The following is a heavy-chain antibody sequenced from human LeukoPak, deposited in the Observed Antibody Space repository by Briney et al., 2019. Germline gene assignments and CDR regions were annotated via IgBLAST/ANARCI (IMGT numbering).Heavy chain of an antibody. J-gene: IGHJ3*02. CDR1: GGSISSYY. Sequence: SETLSLTCTVSGGSISSYYWSWIRQPPGKGLEWFGYIYYSGSTNYNPSLKSRVTPSVDTSKNQFSLKLSSVTAADTAVYYCARPYCTNGVCYIDAFDIWGQGTMVTVSS. D-gene: IGHD2-8*01. V-gene: IGHV4-59*08. CDR2: IYYSGST. CDR3: ARPYCTNGVCYIDAFDI.